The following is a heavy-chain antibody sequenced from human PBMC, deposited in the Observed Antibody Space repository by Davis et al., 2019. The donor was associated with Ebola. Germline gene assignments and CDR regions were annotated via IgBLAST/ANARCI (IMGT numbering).Heavy chain of an antibody. CDR3: SREMRSAYGQIDL. CDR1: EFTFGNYW. J-gene: IGHJ5*02. D-gene: IGHD5-12*01. V-gene: IGHV3-7*01. CDR2: LSQDESEK. Sequence: PGGSLRLSCVASEFTFGNYWMTWVRQVPGKGLAWVTSLSQDESEKRYVDSVKGRFTISRDNAKDSLYLQMNSLRVDDTAVYYCSREMRSAYGQIDLWGQGTLVTVSS.